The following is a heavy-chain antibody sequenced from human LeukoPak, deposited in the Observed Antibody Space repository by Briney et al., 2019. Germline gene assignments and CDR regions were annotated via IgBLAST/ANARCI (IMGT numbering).Heavy chain of an antibody. CDR3: AKGGYYYGSGSYPPTFDY. V-gene: IGHV3-23*01. CDR2: ISGSGGST. D-gene: IGHD3-10*01. Sequence: GGSLRLSCAASGFTFSTFSSYAMRWVRQAPGKGLEWVSAISGSGGSTYYADSVKGRFTISRDNSKNTLYMQMNSLRAEDTAVYYCAKGGYYYGSGSYPPTFDYWGQGTLVTVSS. CDR1: GFTFSTFSSYA. J-gene: IGHJ4*02.